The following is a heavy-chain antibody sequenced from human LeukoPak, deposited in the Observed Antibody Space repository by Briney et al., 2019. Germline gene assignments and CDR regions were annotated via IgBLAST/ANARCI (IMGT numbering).Heavy chain of an antibody. Sequence: GGSLRLSCAASGFTVSSNYMSWVRQAPGRGLEWVSVIYSGGSTYYADSVKGRFTISRDNSKNTLYLQMNSLRAEDTAVYYCAREAPFYCSSTSCYGGGWFDPWGQGTLVTVSS. CDR2: IYSGGST. D-gene: IGHD2-2*01. J-gene: IGHJ5*02. CDR3: AREAPFYCSSTSCYGGGWFDP. CDR1: GFTVSSNY. V-gene: IGHV3-66*02.